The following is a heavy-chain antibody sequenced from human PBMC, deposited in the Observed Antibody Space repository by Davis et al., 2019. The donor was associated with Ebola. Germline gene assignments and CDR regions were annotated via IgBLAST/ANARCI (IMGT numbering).Heavy chain of an antibody. CDR2: IYYSGST. J-gene: IGHJ4*02. V-gene: IGHV4-39*01. CDR3: ARGIAVAGTDDY. D-gene: IGHD6-19*01. Sequence: PSETLSLTCTVSGGSISSSSYYWGWIRQPPGKGLEWIGSIYYSGSTYYNPSLKSRVTISVDTSKNQFSLKLSSVTAADTAVYYCARGIAVAGTDDYWGQGTLVTVSS. CDR1: GGSISSSSYY.